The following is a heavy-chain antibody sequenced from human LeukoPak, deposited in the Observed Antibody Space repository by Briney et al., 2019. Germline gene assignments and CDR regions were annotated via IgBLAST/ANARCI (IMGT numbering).Heavy chain of an antibody. Sequence: SETLSLTCTVSGGSISSGSYYWSWIRQPAGKGLEWIGRIYTSGSTNYNPSLKSRVTISVDTSKNQFSLKLSSVTAADTAVYYCARIVDSGYDFDYWGQGTLVTVSS. V-gene: IGHV4-61*02. J-gene: IGHJ4*02. CDR1: GGSISSGSYY. CDR2: IYTSGST. CDR3: ARIVDSGYDFDY. D-gene: IGHD5-12*01.